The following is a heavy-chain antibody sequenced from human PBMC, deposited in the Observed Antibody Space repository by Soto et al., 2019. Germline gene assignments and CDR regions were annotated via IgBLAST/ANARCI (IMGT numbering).Heavy chain of an antibody. CDR2: IKSKTDGGTT. CDR3: TTEWLRFDAFDI. J-gene: IGHJ3*02. CDR1: GFTFSNAW. Sequence: PRGSLRRSCAASGFTFSNAWMSWVRQAPGKGLEWVGRIKSKTDGGTTDYAAPVKGRFTISRDDSKNTLYLQMNSLKTEDTAVYYCTTEWLRFDAFDIWGQGTMVTVPS. D-gene: IGHD5-12*01. V-gene: IGHV3-15*01.